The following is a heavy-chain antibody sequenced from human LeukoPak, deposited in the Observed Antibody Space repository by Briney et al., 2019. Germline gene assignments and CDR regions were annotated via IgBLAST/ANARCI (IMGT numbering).Heavy chain of an antibody. CDR1: GGTFSSYA. V-gene: IGHV1-69*05. D-gene: IGHD6-13*01. CDR2: IIPIFGTA. J-gene: IGHJ4*02. Sequence: SVRVSCKASGGTFSSYAISWVRQAPGQGLEWMGRIIPIFGTANYAQKFQGRVTITTDESTSTAYRELSSLRSEDTAVYYCARDVSSSSWYEHYCFDYWGQGTLVTVSS. CDR3: ARDVSSSSWYEHYCFDY.